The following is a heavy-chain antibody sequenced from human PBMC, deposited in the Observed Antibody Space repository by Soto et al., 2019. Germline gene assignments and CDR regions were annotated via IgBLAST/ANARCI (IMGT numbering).Heavy chain of an antibody. V-gene: IGHV3-48*01. CDR1: GFTFSSYS. CDR2: ISSSSSSTI. D-gene: IGHD1-20*01. Sequence: HPGGSLRLSCAASGFTFSSYSMNWVRQAPGKGLEWVSYISSSSSSTIYYADSVKGRFTISRDNAKNSLYLQMNSLRAEDTAVYYCARDIKKVAPNWFDPWGQGTLVTVSS. CDR3: ARDIKKVAPNWFDP. J-gene: IGHJ5*02.